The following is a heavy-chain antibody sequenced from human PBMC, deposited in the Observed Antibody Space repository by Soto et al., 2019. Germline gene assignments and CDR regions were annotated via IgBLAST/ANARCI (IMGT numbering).Heavy chain of an antibody. CDR3: AKASSAWYDSKSYYFDD. V-gene: IGHV3-23*01. J-gene: IGHJ4*02. D-gene: IGHD6-19*01. CDR1: GFSVSDYA. CDR2: ISATGGST. Sequence: EVQLLDSGGGLVQPGGSLRLSCAAAGFSVSDYAMNWVRQAPGQGLEWVSEISATGGSTCYADFVKGRFTISRDNSKNTLYLQLTSLRDEDTARYYCAKASSAWYDSKSYYFDDWGPGTLVTVSS.